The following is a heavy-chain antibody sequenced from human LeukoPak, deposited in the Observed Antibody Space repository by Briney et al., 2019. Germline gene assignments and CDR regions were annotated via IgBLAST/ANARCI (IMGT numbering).Heavy chain of an antibody. Sequence: GGSLRLSCVASGFSLSRFGMHWVRQAPGKGLEWVANIKRDGSEKNYVDSVRGRFTVSRDNRENSLYLHLNSLGVEDTAVYYCARGSVVDESGSYYRWFDLWGQGSLVTVS. D-gene: IGHD3-10*01. CDR3: ARGSVVDESGSYYRWFDL. CDR2: IKRDGSEK. V-gene: IGHV3-7*01. CDR1: GFSLSRFG. J-gene: IGHJ5*01.